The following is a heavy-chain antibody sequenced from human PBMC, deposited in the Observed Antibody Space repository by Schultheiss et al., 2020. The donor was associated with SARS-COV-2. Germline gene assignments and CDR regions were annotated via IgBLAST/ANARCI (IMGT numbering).Heavy chain of an antibody. CDR3: ARSAYILWFGEDYYYGMDV. V-gene: IGHV3-30*03. J-gene: IGHJ6*02. CDR2: ISYDGSNK. Sequence: SCAASGFTFSSYGMHWVRQAPGKGLEWVAVISYDGSNKYYADSVKGRFTISRDNSKNTLYLQMNSLRAEDTAVYYCARSAYILWFGEDYYYGMDVWGQGTTVTVSS. D-gene: IGHD3-10*01. CDR1: GFTFSSYG.